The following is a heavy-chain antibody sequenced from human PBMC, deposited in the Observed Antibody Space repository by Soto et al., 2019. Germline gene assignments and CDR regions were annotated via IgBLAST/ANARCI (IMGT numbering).Heavy chain of an antibody. CDR1: GGSISSGGYS. D-gene: IGHD3-3*01. Sequence: QLQLQESGSGLVKPSQTLSLTCAVSGGSISSGGYSWSWIRQPPGKGLEWIGYIYHSGSTYYNPSLKSRVTISVDRSKNQFSLKLSSVTAADTAVYYCATARGVVSPNWFDPWGQGTLVTVSS. V-gene: IGHV4-30-2*01. CDR2: IYHSGST. CDR3: ATARGVVSPNWFDP. J-gene: IGHJ5*02.